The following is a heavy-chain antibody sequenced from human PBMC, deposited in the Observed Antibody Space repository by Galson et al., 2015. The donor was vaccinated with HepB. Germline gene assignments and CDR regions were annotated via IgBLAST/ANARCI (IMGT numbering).Heavy chain of an antibody. V-gene: IGHV4-39*01. CDR2: VYYSGTT. CDR1: GGSISRSSYY. D-gene: IGHD6-19*01. CDR3: ASDWGFTGSSSGWPDQ. J-gene: IGHJ4*02. Sequence: SETLSLTCTVSGGSISRSSYYWGWTRQTPGKGLEWIGTVYYSGTTYYNPSLKSRVTISIDKSKNLFSLKLTSVTAADTAVYYCASDWGFTGSSSGWPDQWGQGTPVTVSS.